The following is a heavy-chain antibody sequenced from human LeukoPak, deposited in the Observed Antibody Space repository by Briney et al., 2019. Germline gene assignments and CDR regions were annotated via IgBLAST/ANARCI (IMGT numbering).Heavy chain of an antibody. CDR1: GFTFDDYA. CDR2: ISWNSGSI. J-gene: IGHJ4*02. Sequence: TGGSLRLSCAASGFTFDDYAMHWVRQAPGKGLEWVSGISWNSGSIGYADSVKGRFTISRDNAKNSLYLQMNSLRAEDMALYYCAKSDYYDSSGYIDYWGQGTLVTVSP. CDR3: AKSDYYDSSGYIDY. D-gene: IGHD3-22*01. V-gene: IGHV3-9*03.